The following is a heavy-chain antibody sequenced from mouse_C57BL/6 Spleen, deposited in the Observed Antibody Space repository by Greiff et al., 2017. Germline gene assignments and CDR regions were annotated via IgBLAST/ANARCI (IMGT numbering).Heavy chain of an antibody. J-gene: IGHJ3*01. CDR3: AKGEGNYQFAY. V-gene: IGHV2-4*01. Sequence: QVQLKESGPGLVQPSQSLSISCTVSGFSLTSYGVHWVRQPPGKGLEWLGVIWSGGSTDYNAAFISRLSISKDNSKGQVFFKMNSLQADDTAIYYWAKGEGNYQFAYWGQGTLVTVSA. CDR2: IWSGGST. D-gene: IGHD2-1*01. CDR1: GFSLTSYG.